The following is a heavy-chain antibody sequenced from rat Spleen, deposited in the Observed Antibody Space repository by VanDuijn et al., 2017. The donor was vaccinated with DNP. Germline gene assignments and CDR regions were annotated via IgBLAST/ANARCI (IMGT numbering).Heavy chain of an antibody. V-gene: IGHV5S13*01. CDR2: ITSSGGST. Sequence: EVQLVESGGGLVQPGRSLKLSCAASEFTFSNYGMAWVRQAPTKGLEWVASITSSGGSTYYPDSVKGRFTISRDNAKNTLYLQMNSLRSEDTATYYCARGSGTYYWYFDFWGPGTMVTVSS. J-gene: IGHJ1*01. D-gene: IGHD5-1*01. CDR3: ARGSGTYYWYFDF. CDR1: EFTFSNYG.